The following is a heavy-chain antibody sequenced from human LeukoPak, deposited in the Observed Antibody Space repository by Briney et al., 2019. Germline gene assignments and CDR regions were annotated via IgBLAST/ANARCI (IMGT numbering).Heavy chain of an antibody. Sequence: GGSLRLSCADSGFTFSSYEMNWVRQAPGKGLEWVSYISSSGSTIYYADSVKGRFTISKDNAKNSLYLQMNSLRADDTAVYYCARESGSAGDFDYWGQGTLVTVSS. CDR2: ISSSGSTI. V-gene: IGHV3-48*03. CDR1: GFTFSSYE. J-gene: IGHJ4*02. D-gene: IGHD1-26*01. CDR3: ARESGSAGDFDY.